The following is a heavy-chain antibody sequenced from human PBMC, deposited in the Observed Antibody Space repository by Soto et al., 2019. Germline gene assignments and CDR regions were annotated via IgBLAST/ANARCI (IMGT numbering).Heavy chain of an antibody. J-gene: IGHJ5*02. CDR3: AKGVDIVVVVAATPLEGWFDP. CDR1: GFTFSSYG. V-gene: IGHV3-30*18. CDR2: ISYDGSNK. Sequence: LRLSCAASGFTFSSYGMHWVRQAPGKGLEWVAVISYDGSNKYYADSVKGRFTISRDNSKNTLYLQMNSLRAEDTAVYYCAKGVDIVVVVAATPLEGWFDPWGQGTLVTVSS. D-gene: IGHD2-15*01.